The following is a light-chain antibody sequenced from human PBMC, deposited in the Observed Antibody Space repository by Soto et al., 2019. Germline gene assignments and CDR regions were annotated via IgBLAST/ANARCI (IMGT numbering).Light chain of an antibody. CDR3: QQFHSFPIT. Sequence: DIQMTQSPSTLSASAGDRVTITCRASQSINRWLAWYQQKPGKAPKLLINDASSLESGVPSRFSGSGSGTEFTLTISSLQPNDFATYYCQQFHSFPITFGQGTRLDVK. CDR2: DAS. V-gene: IGKV1-5*01. CDR1: QSINRW. J-gene: IGKJ5*01.